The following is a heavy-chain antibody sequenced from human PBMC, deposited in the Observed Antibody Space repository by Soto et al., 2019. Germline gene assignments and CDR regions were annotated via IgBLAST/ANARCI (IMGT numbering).Heavy chain of an antibody. CDR2: LFYTGPT. Sequence: SEALTLTFTVSGHSIRNTDYLWGWFRQTPWCDLECAGSLFYTGPTYYNPSLLSRVTISADTSKNQFFLGLTSETAAETCVYFCARTLGPRVTGYVDSDYRWTIEEWGQGTLV. CDR1: GHSIRNTDYL. CDR3: ARTLGPRVTGYVDSDYRWTIEE. D-gene: IGHD4-4*01. V-gene: IGHV4-39*01. J-gene: IGHJ4*02.